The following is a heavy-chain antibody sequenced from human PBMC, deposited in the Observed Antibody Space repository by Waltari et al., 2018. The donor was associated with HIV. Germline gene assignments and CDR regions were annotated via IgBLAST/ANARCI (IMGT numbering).Heavy chain of an antibody. CDR1: GFTFSTYA. D-gene: IGHD6-19*01. J-gene: IGHJ4*02. V-gene: IGHV3-23*01. Sequence: EVQLLESGGGLVQPGGSLRLSCAASGFTFSTYAMSWVSQAPGKGLELVSVISGSGGSTKYADSVKGRFTISRDNPKNTLYLQMNSLRAEDTAVYYCAKDILSSSGVDYWGQGTLVTVSS. CDR3: AKDILSSSGVDY. CDR2: ISGSGGST.